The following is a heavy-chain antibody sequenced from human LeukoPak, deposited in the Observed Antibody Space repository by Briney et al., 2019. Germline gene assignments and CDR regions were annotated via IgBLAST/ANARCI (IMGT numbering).Heavy chain of an antibody. J-gene: IGHJ6*03. CDR3: ARRGGKNYGDYLLYYYYMDV. D-gene: IGHD4-17*01. CDR2: ISAYNGDT. CDR1: GYTFTSYG. V-gene: IGHV1-18*01. Sequence: ASVKVSCKASGYTFTSYGISWVRQAPGQGLEWMGWISAYNGDTHYAQNFQGRVTMTTDTSKSTAYMELRSLRSDDTAMYYCARRGGKNYGDYLLYYYYMDVWGKGTTVTVSS.